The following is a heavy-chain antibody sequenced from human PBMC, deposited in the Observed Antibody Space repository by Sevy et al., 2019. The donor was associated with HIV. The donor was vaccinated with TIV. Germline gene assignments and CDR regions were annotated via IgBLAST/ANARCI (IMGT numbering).Heavy chain of an antibody. CDR3: ARDDRGYSGYDRGNFDY. D-gene: IGHD5-12*01. Sequence: GGSLRLSCAASGFTFSSYEMNWVRQAPGKGLEWVSYISSSGSNIYYEASVKGRFTISRDNAKNSLYLQMNSLRAEDTAVYYCARDDRGYSGYDRGNFDYWGQGTLVTVSS. CDR2: ISSSGSNI. CDR1: GFTFSSYE. V-gene: IGHV3-48*03. J-gene: IGHJ4*02.